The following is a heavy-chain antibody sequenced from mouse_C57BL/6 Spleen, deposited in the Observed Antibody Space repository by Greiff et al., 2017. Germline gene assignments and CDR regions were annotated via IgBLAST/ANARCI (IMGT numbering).Heavy chain of an antibody. CDR3: ASSSGYGYAMDY. CDR1: GYTFTSYW. Sequence: QVQLQQPGAELVKPGASVKLSCKASGYTFTSYWMHWVKQRPGQGLEWIGMIHPNSGSTNYNEKFKSKATLTVDKSSSTAYMQLSSLTSEDSAVYYCASSSGYGYAMDYWGQGTSVTVSS. CDR2: IHPNSGST. D-gene: IGHD3-2*02. J-gene: IGHJ4*01. V-gene: IGHV1-64*01.